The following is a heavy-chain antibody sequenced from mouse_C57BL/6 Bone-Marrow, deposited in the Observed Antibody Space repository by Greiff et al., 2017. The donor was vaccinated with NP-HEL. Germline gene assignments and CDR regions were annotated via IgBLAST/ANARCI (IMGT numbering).Heavy chain of an antibody. D-gene: IGHD1-1*01. J-gene: IGHJ1*03. CDR1: GYTFTSYW. CDR2: IDPSDSYT. CDR3: ARTVDYGSSYERYFDV. V-gene: IGHV1-69*01. Sequence: QVQLQQPGAELVMPGASVKLSCKASGYTFTSYWMHWVKQRPGQGLEWIGEIDPSDSYTNYNQKFKGKSTLTVDKSSSTAYMQLSSLTSEDSAVYYCARTVDYGSSYERYFDVWGTRSTVTLSS.